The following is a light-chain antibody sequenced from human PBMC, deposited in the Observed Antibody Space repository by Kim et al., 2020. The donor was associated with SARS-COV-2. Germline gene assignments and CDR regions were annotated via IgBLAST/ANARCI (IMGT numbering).Light chain of an antibody. V-gene: IGKV1-39*01. J-gene: IGKJ2*01. CDR3: QQGYSAPYT. CDR1: QTISRS. Sequence: DIQMAQSPSSLSASVGDGVTITCRASQTISRSLNWYRQKPGKAPELLIYAASSLQSGVPSRFSGSGSGTDFTLIISSLQPEDFATYYCQQGYSAPYTFGQGTKLEI. CDR2: AAS.